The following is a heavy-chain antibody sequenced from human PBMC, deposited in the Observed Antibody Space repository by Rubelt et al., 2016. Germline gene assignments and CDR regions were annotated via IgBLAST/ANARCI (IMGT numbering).Heavy chain of an antibody. Sequence: QVQLVQSGAEVKKPGASVKVSCKASGYTFTSYGISWVRQAPGQGLEWMGWISAYNGNTNYAQKLQGRVTTTTDTSTSQAYMVLRSLRSDGTAVYYCASSCGYCSSTSCSSLWGQGTLVTVSS. V-gene: IGHV1-18*01. CDR1: GYTFTSYG. CDR2: ISAYNGNT. J-gene: IGHJ4*02. CDR3: ASSCGYCSSTSCSSL. D-gene: IGHD2-2*01.